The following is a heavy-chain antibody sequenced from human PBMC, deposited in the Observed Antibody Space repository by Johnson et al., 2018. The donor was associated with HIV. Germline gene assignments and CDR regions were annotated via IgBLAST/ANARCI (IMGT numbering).Heavy chain of an antibody. CDR3: ARRFYDSSGAGFDI. V-gene: IGHV3-64*01. J-gene: IGHJ3*02. D-gene: IGHD3-22*01. CDR1: GFTFSTYA. Sequence: VQLVESGGGLVQPGGSLRLSCAASGFTFSTYAIHWVRQAPGKGLEYVSAISNNGGSTYYANSVKGRFTISRDNSKNTLYLQMGSLRAEDMAVYYCARRFYDSSGAGFDIWGQGTMVTVA. CDR2: ISNNGGST.